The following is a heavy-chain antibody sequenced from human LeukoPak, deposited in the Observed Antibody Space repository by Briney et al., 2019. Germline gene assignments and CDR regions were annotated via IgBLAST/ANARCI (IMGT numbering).Heavy chain of an antibody. CDR3: AKDRRYCSSTSCYARGGTNLEDYYYYGMDV. D-gene: IGHD2-2*01. Sequence: PGGSLRLSCAASGFTFSSYAMSSVRQAPGKGLGWVSAISGSGGSTYYADSGKGRFTISRDNSKNTLYLQMNSLRAEDTAVYYCAKDRRYCSSTSCYARGGTNLEDYYYYGMDVWGQGTTVTVSS. CDR2: ISGSGGST. V-gene: IGHV3-23*01. CDR1: GFTFSSYA. J-gene: IGHJ6*02.